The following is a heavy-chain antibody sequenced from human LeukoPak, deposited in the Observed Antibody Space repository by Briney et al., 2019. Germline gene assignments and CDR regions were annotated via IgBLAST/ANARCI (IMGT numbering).Heavy chain of an antibody. D-gene: IGHD3-22*01. J-gene: IGHJ3*02. CDR2: ISGSGGST. CDR3: AEDSVYYYDSSGYYSHAFDI. Sequence: PGGSLRLSCAASGFTFSSYAMSWVRQAPGKGLEWVSAISGSGGSTYYADSVKGRFTISRDNSKNTLYLQMNSLRAEDTAVYYCAEDSVYYYDSSGYYSHAFDIWGQGTMVTVSS. V-gene: IGHV3-23*01. CDR1: GFTFSSYA.